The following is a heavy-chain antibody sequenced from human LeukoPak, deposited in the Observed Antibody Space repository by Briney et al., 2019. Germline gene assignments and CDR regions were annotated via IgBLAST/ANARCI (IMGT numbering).Heavy chain of an antibody. CDR2: TIMTGTTI. CDR3: ARGDCSGGSCYLSLTTIDY. J-gene: IGHJ4*02. Sequence: GGSLRLSCAASGFTFSDYYMTWIRQAPGKGLEWVSYTIMTGTTIYYADSVKGRFTISRDNANNSLDLQMNSLRAEDTAVYYCARGDCSGGSCYLSLTTIDYWGQGTLVTVSS. V-gene: IGHV3-11*04. CDR1: GFTFSDYY. D-gene: IGHD2-15*01.